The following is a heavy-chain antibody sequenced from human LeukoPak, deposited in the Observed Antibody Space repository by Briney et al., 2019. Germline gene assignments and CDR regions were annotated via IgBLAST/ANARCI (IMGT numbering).Heavy chain of an antibody. CDR2: INPNSGGT. J-gene: IGHJ5*02. CDR3: ARVVRELELRGGPNWFDP. CDR1: GYTFTSYG. V-gene: IGHV1-2*06. D-gene: IGHD1-7*01. Sequence: ASVKVSCKASGYTFTSYGISWVRQAPGQGLEWMGRINPNSGGTNYAQKFQGRVTMTRDTSISTAYMELSRLRSDDTAVYYCARVVRELELRGGPNWFDPWGQGTLVTVSS.